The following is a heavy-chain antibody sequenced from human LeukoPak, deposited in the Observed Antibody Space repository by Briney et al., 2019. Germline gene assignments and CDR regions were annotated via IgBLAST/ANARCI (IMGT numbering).Heavy chain of an antibody. D-gene: IGHD3-22*01. V-gene: IGHV4-31*03. J-gene: IGHJ5*02. Sequence: SETLSLTCTVSGDSFSSGGYSWIRQLPGMGLEWIGYAFSSGKTYYKTSLKSRFTISLDMSKNQFSLRLSSVTAADTAVYYCARARTQYSDGSGLNWFDPWGQGTLVTVSS. CDR2: AFSSGKT. CDR1: GDSFSSGGY. CDR3: ARARTQYSDGSGLNWFDP.